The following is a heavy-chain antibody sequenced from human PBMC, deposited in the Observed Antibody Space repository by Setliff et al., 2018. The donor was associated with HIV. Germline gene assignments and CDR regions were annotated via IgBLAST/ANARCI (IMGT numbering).Heavy chain of an antibody. CDR2: IRNKADGYSI. J-gene: IGHJ4*02. D-gene: IGHD3-9*01. CDR3: VRDRTGLGDY. Sequence: GGSLRLSCAASGFLFSDHYMDWIRQAPGRGLELVGRIRNKADGYSIDYAASVKGRFTISRDDSKNSLYLQMNTLKTEDTAVYYCVRDRTGLGDYWGQGTLVTVS. CDR1: GFLFSDHY. V-gene: IGHV3-72*01.